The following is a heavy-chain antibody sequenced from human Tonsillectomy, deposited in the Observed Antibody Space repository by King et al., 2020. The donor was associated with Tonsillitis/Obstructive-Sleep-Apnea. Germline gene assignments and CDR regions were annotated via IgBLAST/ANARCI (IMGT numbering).Heavy chain of an antibody. CDR2: ISSRGDTI. CDR1: GFIFSTFQ. V-gene: IGHV3-48*03. J-gene: IGHJ4*02. Sequence: VQLVESGGTSVQPGGSLRLSCAASGFIFSTFQMNWVRQAPGKGLEWISYISSRGDTISYADSVNGRFTISRDNTKDSLYRQMNSLRAEDTAVYYCVGLGGSGRYAAPDYWGPGTLVTVSS. CDR3: VGLGGSGRYAAPDY. D-gene: IGHD3-10*01.